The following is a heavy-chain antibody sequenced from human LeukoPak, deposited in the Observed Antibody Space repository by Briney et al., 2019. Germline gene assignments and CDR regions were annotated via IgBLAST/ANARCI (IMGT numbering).Heavy chain of an antibody. CDR1: DYTFASYA. D-gene: IGHD1-7*01. V-gene: IGHV1-69*13. Sequence: GASVKVSCKASDYTFASYAISWVRQAPGQGLEWMGGIIPIFGTANYAQKFQGRVTITADESTSTAYMELSSLRSEDTAVYYCARETSNWNYVSAFDIWGQGTMVTVSS. CDR3: ARETSNWNYVSAFDI. CDR2: IIPIFGTA. J-gene: IGHJ3*02.